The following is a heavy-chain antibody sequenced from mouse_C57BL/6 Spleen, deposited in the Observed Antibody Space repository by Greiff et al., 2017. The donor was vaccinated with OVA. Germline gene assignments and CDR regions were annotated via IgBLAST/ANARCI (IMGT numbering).Heavy chain of an antibody. D-gene: IGHD2-3*01. J-gene: IGHJ4*01. CDR1: GYSFTDYN. CDR3: ARWLLNYYAMDY. Sequence: VQLKESGPELVKPGASVKISCKASGYSFTDYNMNWVKQSNGKSLEWIGVINPNYGTTSYNQKLKGKVTLTVDQSSSTAYMQLNSLTSEDSAVYYCARWLLNYYAMDYWGQGTSVTVSS. V-gene: IGHV1-39*01. CDR2: INPNYGTT.